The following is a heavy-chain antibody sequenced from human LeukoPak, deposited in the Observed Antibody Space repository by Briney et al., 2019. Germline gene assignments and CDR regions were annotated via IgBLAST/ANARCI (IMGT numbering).Heavy chain of an antibody. CDR2: ISSSGSTI. CDR1: GFTFSDYY. Sequence: GGSLRLSCAASGFTFSDYYMSWIRQAPGKGLEWVSYISSSGSTIYYADSVKGRFTISRDNAKNSLYLQMNSLRAEDTAVYYCARDKIRITMVRGVIGSGMDVWGQGTLVTVSS. J-gene: IGHJ4*02. D-gene: IGHD3-10*01. CDR3: ARDKIRITMVRGVIGSGMDV. V-gene: IGHV3-11*01.